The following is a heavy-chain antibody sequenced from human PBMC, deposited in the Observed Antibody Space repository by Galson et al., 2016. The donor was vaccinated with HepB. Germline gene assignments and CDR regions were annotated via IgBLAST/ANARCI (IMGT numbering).Heavy chain of an antibody. CDR2: IYHTGST. CDR1: GGSISSFSW. D-gene: IGHD2-15*01. J-gene: IGHJ3*02. V-gene: IGHV4-4*02. Sequence: SETLSLTCAVSGGSISSFSWWGWVRQSPGKGLEWIGEIYHTGSTNYNPSLMSRVTISVDKSKNQFSLRLSSVTAADTAVYYCAREPQLVDAFDIWGQGTAVTVSS. CDR3: AREPQLVDAFDI.